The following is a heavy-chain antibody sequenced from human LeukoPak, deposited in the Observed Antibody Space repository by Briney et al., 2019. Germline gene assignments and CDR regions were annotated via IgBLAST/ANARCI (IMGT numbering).Heavy chain of an antibody. CDR1: GYTFTDYY. CDR2: VDPEDGAA. CDR3: TRGPWIQLWSENYYYYMDV. J-gene: IGHJ6*03. V-gene: IGHV1-69-2*01. Sequence: GASVKVSCKASGYTFTDYYMHWVQQAPGKGLEWMGHVDPEDGAATYAQKLQGRVTMTTDTSTSTAYMELRSLGSDDTAVYYCTRGPWIQLWSENYYYYMDVWGKGTTVTVSS. D-gene: IGHD5-18*01.